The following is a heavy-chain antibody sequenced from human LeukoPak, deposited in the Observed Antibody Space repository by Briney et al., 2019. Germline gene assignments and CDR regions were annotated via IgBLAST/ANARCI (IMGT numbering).Heavy chain of an antibody. CDR3: ARGDYGGNPDAFDI. V-gene: IGHV4-34*01. D-gene: IGHD4-23*01. CDR2: INHRGST. CDR1: GGSFSGYY. J-gene: IGHJ3*02. Sequence: SETLSLTCAVYGGSFSGYYWSWIRQPPGKGLEWIGEINHRGSTNYNPSLKSRVTISVDTSKNQFSLKLSSVTAADTAVYYCARGDYGGNPDAFDIWGQGTMVTVSS.